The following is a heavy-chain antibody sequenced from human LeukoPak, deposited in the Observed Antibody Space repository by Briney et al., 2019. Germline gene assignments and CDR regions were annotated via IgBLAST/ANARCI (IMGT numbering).Heavy chain of an antibody. V-gene: IGHV1-18*01. J-gene: IGHJ4*02. CDR1: VYTFTSYG. CDR3: AREVRWAAGTSRRKYDY. CDR2: ISAYNGNT. Sequence: GASVKVSCKASVYTFTSYGISWVRQAPGQGLEWMGWISAYNGNTNYAQKLQGRVTMTTDTSTSTAYMELRSLRSDDTAVYYCAREVRWAAGTSRRKYDYWGQGTLVTVSS. D-gene: IGHD6-13*01.